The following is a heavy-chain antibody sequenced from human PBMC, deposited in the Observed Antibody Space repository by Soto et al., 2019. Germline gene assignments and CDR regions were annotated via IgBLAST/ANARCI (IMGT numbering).Heavy chain of an antibody. Sequence: GGSLRLSCAASGFTFSSYSMNWVRQAPGKGLEWVSYISSSSSTIYYADSVKGRFTISRDNAKNSLYLQMNSLRDEDTAVYYCARDWCSGGSCYPFDYWGQGTLVTVSS. CDR2: ISSSSSTI. D-gene: IGHD2-15*01. V-gene: IGHV3-48*02. J-gene: IGHJ4*02. CDR1: GFTFSSYS. CDR3: ARDWCSGGSCYPFDY.